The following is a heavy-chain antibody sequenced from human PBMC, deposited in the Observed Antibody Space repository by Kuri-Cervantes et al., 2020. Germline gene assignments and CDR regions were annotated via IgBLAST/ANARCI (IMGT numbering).Heavy chain of an antibody. CDR2: IKEDGGRN. CDR1: GFTFNNYW. CDR3: ARVGSPVAHLRWIDY. J-gene: IGHJ4*02. D-gene: IGHD6-19*01. V-gene: IGHV3-7*01. Sequence: GGSLRLSCAASGFTFNNYWMSWVRQAPGQGLEWVANIKEDGGRNFYVDSVKGRFTISRDNAKNSLYLQMNSLRAEDTAVYYCARVGSPVAHLRWIDYWGQGALVTVSS.